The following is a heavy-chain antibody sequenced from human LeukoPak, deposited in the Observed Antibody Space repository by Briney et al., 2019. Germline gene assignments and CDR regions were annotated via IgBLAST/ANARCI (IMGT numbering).Heavy chain of an antibody. Sequence: PSETLSLTCTVSGGSISSGSYYWSWIRQPPGKGLEWIGEINHSGSTNYNPSLKSRVTISVDTSKNQFSLKLSSVTAADTAVYYCARILYPYGRGGAYWGQGTLVTVSS. CDR2: INHSGST. V-gene: IGHV4-39*07. CDR1: GGSISSGSYY. J-gene: IGHJ4*02. CDR3: ARILYPYGRGGAY. D-gene: IGHD4-17*01.